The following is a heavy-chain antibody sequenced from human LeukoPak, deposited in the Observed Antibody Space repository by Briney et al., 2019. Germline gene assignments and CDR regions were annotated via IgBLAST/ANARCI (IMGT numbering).Heavy chain of an antibody. V-gene: IGHV4-39*01. Sequence: PSETLSLTCSVSGASISGGTYYWGWIRQPPGKGLEWIGSIYYTGSTYDNPSLKSRVTISVDTSKNQFSLKLSSVTAADTAVYYCARRGGSSRAFDYWGQGTLVTVPS. CDR2: IYYTGST. J-gene: IGHJ4*02. CDR3: ARRGGSSRAFDY. CDR1: GASISGGTYY. D-gene: IGHD1-26*01.